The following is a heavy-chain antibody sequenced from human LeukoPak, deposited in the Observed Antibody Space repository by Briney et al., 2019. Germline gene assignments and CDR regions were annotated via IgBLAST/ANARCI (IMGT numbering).Heavy chain of an antibody. Sequence: PSETLSLTCAVYGGSFSGYYWSWIRQPPGKGLEWIGEINHSGSTNYNPSLKSRVTISVDTSKNQFSLKLSSVTAADTAVYYCAREPYRGYSSSWRGYYFDYWGQGTLVTVSS. CDR1: GGSFSGYY. D-gene: IGHD6-13*01. V-gene: IGHV4-34*01. J-gene: IGHJ4*02. CDR2: INHSGST. CDR3: AREPYRGYSSSWRGYYFDY.